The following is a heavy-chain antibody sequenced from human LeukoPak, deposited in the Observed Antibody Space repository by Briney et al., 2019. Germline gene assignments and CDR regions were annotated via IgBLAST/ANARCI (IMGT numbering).Heavy chain of an antibody. Sequence: GGSLRLSCAASGITVSSNYMSWVRQAPGKGLEWVSTITGDGDATDYAASVKGRFTVSRDNSKNTLYLQMNSLRAEDTAVYYCAKAGTPGIPFDYWGQGTLVTVSS. CDR3: AKAGTPGIPFDY. V-gene: IGHV3-23*01. J-gene: IGHJ4*02. CDR2: ITGDGDAT. CDR1: GITVSSNY. D-gene: IGHD3-10*01.